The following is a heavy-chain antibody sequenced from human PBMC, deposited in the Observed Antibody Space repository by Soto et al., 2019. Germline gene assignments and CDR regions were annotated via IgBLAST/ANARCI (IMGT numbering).Heavy chain of an antibody. D-gene: IGHD5-18*01. CDR1: GFTFSNFW. V-gene: IGHV3-7*01. Sequence: PGGSLRLSCATSGFTFSNFWMSWVRQAPGKGLEWVANIKQDGSAKYYVDSVEGRFTISRDNGKNSLYLQMNSLRVEDTAVYYCVRAPTRYTYGFLIYHQDTSGRHSRRYFDYWGQGTLVPVSS. CDR3: VRAPTRYTYGFLIYHQDTSGRHSRRYFDY. J-gene: IGHJ4*02. CDR2: IKQDGSAK.